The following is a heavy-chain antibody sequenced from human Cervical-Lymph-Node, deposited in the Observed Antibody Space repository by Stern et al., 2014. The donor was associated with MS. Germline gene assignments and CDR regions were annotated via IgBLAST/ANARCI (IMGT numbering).Heavy chain of an antibody. J-gene: IGHJ3*02. CDR1: GGSISSSY. D-gene: IGHD6-13*01. CDR2: IYHSGGT. CDR3: ARHYSSSWYMKAFDI. Sequence: QVQLQESGPGLVKPSETLSLTCTVSGGSISSSYWSWIRQPPGKGLEWIGHIYHSGGTHYNPSLQGRVTISLHPPKTQFSLKLSSVTAADTAVYYCARHYSSSWYMKAFDIWGQGKMLTVSS. V-gene: IGHV4-59*08.